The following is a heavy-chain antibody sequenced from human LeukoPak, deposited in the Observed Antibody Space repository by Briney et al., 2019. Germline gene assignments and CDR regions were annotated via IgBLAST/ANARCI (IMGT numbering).Heavy chain of an antibody. Sequence: ASVKVSCKASGYTFTSYGISWVRQAPGRGLEWMGWISAYNGNTNYAQKLQGRVTMTTDTSTSTAYMELRSLRSDDTAVYYCARDRYYYDSSGYYSALDYWGQGTLVTVSS. CDR1: GYTFTSYG. CDR2: ISAYNGNT. D-gene: IGHD3-22*01. V-gene: IGHV1-18*01. CDR3: ARDRYYYDSSGYYSALDY. J-gene: IGHJ4*02.